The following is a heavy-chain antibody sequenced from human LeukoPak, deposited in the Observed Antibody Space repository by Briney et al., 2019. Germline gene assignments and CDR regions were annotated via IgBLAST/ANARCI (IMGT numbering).Heavy chain of an antibody. J-gene: IGHJ4*02. CDR2: IYYSGST. Sequence: PSETLSLTCTVSGGSISSYYWSWIRQPPGKGLEWIGYIYYSGSTNYNPSLKSRVTISVDTSKNQFSLKLSSVTAADTAVYYCARDLGAAGFDYWDQGTLVTVSS. D-gene: IGHD6-13*01. CDR3: ARDLGAAGFDY. CDR1: GGSISSYY. V-gene: IGHV4-59*01.